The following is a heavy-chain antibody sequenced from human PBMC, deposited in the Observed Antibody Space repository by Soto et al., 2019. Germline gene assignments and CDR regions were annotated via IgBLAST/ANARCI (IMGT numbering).Heavy chain of an antibody. Sequence: EVQLVESGGNLVQPGGSLRLSCAASGFTFTSYWMHWVRQAPGMGLVWVARINTEGSSTSYADAVKGRFTISRDNAKNTLYLQMDSLSAEATAVYYCARKDISTGLDYWGQGTLVSVSS. CDR2: INTEGSST. CDR1: GFTFTSYW. CDR3: ARKDISTGLDY. D-gene: IGHD3-9*01. J-gene: IGHJ4*02. V-gene: IGHV3-74*01.